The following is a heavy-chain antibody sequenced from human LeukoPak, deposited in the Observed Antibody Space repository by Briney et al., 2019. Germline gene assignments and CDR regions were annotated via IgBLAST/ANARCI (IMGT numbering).Heavy chain of an antibody. D-gene: IGHD3-22*01. V-gene: IGHV3-30*02. Sequence: PGGSLRLSCTASGFTFSSYGMHWVRQSPGKGLEWVAFTRFDGTDNYYAESVKGRFNIFRHNYKDTLYLEMNNLRFEDTAVYYCAKDPYPYDSPNYYYRGFFDYWGQGTLVTVSS. CDR1: GFTFSSYG. J-gene: IGHJ4*02. CDR3: AKDPYPYDSPNYYYRGFFDY. CDR2: TRFDGTDN.